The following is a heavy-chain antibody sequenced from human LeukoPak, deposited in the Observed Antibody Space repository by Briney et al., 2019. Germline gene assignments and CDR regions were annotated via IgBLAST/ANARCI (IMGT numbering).Heavy chain of an antibody. CDR3: ARGGNTIFPLPWAPYYFDY. Sequence: PSETLSLTCAVYGGSFSGYYWSWIRQPPGKGLEWIGEINHSGSTNYNPSLKSRVTISVDTSKNQFSLKLSSVTAADTAVYYCARGGNTIFPLPWAPYYFDYWGQGTLVTVSS. D-gene: IGHD3-3*01. V-gene: IGHV4-34*01. J-gene: IGHJ4*02. CDR2: INHSGST. CDR1: GGSFSGYY.